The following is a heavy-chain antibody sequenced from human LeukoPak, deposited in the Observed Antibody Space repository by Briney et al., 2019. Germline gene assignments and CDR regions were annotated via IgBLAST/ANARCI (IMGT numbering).Heavy chain of an antibody. CDR2: ISGSGGST. Sequence: PGGSLRLSCAASGFTFSSYAMSWVRQAPGKGLEWVSAISGSGGSTYYADSVKGRFTISRDNSKNTLYLQMNSLRAEDTAVYYCAKLNDGYAPDIAAAVGYWGQGTLVTVSS. J-gene: IGHJ4*02. CDR3: AKLNDGYAPDIAAAVGY. V-gene: IGHV3-23*01. D-gene: IGHD6-13*01. CDR1: GFTFSSYA.